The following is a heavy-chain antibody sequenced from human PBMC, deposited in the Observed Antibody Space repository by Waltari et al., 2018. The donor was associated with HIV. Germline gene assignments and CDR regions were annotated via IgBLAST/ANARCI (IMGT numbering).Heavy chain of an antibody. D-gene: IGHD6-13*01. CDR1: GGSISSSSYY. Sequence: QLQLQESGPGLVKPSETLSLTCTVSGGSISSSSYYWGWIRQPPGKGLEWIGSIYYSGSTYYNPSLKSRVTISVDTSKNQFSLKLSSVTAADTAVYYCARVAAAGHRYYGMDVWGQGTTVTVSS. CDR2: IYYSGST. CDR3: ARVAAAGHRYYGMDV. V-gene: IGHV4-39*07. J-gene: IGHJ6*02.